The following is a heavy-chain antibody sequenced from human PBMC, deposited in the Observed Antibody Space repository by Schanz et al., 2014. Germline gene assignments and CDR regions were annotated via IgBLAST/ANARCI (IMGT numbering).Heavy chain of an antibody. CDR2: ISGSSRTI. J-gene: IGHJ5*02. Sequence: EVQLVESGGGLIQPGGSLRLSCAASGFGFSSYSMNWVRQAPGKGLEWVSYISGSSRTIYYADSMKGRFTVSRDNAKNSVFLQMNSLRAEDTAVYYCARPALWFGDNCFDPWGQGTLVTVSS. V-gene: IGHV3-48*01. CDR3: ARPALWFGDNCFDP. D-gene: IGHD3-10*01. CDR1: GFGFSSYS.